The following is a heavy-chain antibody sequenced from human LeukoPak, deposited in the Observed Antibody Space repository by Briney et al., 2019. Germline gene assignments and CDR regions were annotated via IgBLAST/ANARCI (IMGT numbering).Heavy chain of an antibody. CDR2: MNPNSGNT. Sequence: ASVKVSCKASGYTFTSYGISWVRQATGQGLEWMGWMNPNSGNTGYAQKFQGRVTMTGNSSISTAYMELSSLRSEDTAVYYCAKYDSSGYYYGYWGQGTLVTVSS. CDR1: GYTFTSYG. J-gene: IGHJ4*02. D-gene: IGHD3-22*01. CDR3: AKYDSSGYYYGY. V-gene: IGHV1-8*02.